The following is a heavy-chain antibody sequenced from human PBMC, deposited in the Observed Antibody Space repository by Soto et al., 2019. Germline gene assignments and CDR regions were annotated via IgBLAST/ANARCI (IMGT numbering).Heavy chain of an antibody. CDR1: GFTFSSYA. CDR2: ISGSGGST. V-gene: IGHV3-23*01. CDR3: AKPIAAEALWNYYYGMDV. J-gene: IGHJ6*02. Sequence: GGSLRLSCAASGFTFSSYAMSWVRQAPGKGLEWVSAISGSGGSTYYADSVKGRFTISRDNSKNTLYLQMNSLRAEDTAVYYCAKPIAAEALWNYYYGMDVWGQGTTVTVSS. D-gene: IGHD6-13*01.